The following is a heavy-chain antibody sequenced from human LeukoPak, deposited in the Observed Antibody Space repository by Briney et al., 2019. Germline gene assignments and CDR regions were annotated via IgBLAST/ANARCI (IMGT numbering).Heavy chain of an antibody. Sequence: GGSLRLSCSASGFTFNSYPVHWVRQAPGKGLEYVSGISRNGGSTYYADSVKGRFTISRDNSKNTLYLQMDSLRAEDTAVYYCAKANTAMSYFDYWGQGTLVTVSS. CDR2: ISRNGGST. CDR1: GFTFNSYP. CDR3: AKANTAMSYFDY. J-gene: IGHJ4*02. V-gene: IGHV3-64*04. D-gene: IGHD5-18*01.